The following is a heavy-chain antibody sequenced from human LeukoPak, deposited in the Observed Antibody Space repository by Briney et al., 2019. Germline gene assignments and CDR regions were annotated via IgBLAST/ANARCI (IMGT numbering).Heavy chain of an antibody. J-gene: IGHJ4*02. D-gene: IGHD6-19*01. V-gene: IGHV1-8*01. CDR2: VSPDSGDT. CDR1: GYTFTNND. Sequence: ASVKVSCKASGYTFTNNDINWVRQATGQGIEWMGWVSPDSGDTGYAPNFRGRVTMTTDTSINTAYMELTSLTPEDTAIYYCTRGRAAGDWGQGTLVTVSS. CDR3: TRGRAAGD.